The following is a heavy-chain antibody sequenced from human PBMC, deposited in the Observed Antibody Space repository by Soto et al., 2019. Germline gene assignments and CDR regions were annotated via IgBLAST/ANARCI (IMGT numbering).Heavy chain of an antibody. V-gene: IGHV4-34*01. CDR3: ARGQEGVVATH. D-gene: IGHD5-12*01. CDR1: GGSLSGYY. Sequence: QVQLQQWGAGLLKPSETLSLTCVVYGGSLSGYYWSWIRQPPGKGLEWIGEIKDGGLTNYSPSLKSRATISADTLKNQFSLKLHSVTAADRAVYYCARGQEGVVATHWDQGTLVTVSS. J-gene: IGHJ4*02. CDR2: IKDGGLT.